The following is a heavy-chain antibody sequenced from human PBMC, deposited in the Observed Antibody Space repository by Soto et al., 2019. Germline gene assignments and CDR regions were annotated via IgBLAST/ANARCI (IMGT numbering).Heavy chain of an antibody. CDR3: AKSWSGYYGSGWFDP. Sequence: EVQLLESGGGLVQPGGSLRLSCAASGFTFSSYAMSWVRQAPGKGLEWVSAISGSGGSTYYADSVKGRFTSSRDNSKNTLYLQMNSLRAEDTAVYYCAKSWSGYYGSGWFDPWGQGTLVTVSS. D-gene: IGHD3-3*01. V-gene: IGHV3-23*01. CDR1: GFTFSSYA. J-gene: IGHJ5*02. CDR2: ISGSGGST.